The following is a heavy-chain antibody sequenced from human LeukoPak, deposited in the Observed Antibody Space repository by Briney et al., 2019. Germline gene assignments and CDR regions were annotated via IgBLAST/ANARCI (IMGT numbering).Heavy chain of an antibody. D-gene: IGHD5-18*01. Sequence: SETLSLTCAVYGGSFSGYYWSWIRQPPGKGLEWIREINHSVSTNYNPSLKSRVTISVDTSKNQFSLKLSSVTAADTAVYYCARGLKGVGYSYGLSNRVTYFDYWGQGTLVTVSS. CDR1: GGSFSGYY. CDR3: ARGLKGVGYSYGLSNRVTYFDY. CDR2: INHSVST. V-gene: IGHV4-34*01. J-gene: IGHJ4*02.